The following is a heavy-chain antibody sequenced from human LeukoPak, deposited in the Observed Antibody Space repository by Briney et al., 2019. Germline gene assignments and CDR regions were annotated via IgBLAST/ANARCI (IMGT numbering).Heavy chain of an antibody. CDR2: IIPIFGTA. Sequence: GASLKVSCKASGGTFSSYAISWVRQAPGQGLEWMGGIIPIFGTANYAQKFQGRVTITTDESTSTAYMELSSLRSEDTAVYYCARSGWDSSGYYAFDYWGQGTLVTVSS. CDR3: ARSGWDSSGYYAFDY. CDR1: GGTFSSYA. J-gene: IGHJ4*02. V-gene: IGHV1-69*05. D-gene: IGHD3-22*01.